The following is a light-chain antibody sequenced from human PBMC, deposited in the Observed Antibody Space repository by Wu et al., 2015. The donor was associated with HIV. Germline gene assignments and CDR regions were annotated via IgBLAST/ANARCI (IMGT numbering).Light chain of an antibody. Sequence: EVVLTQSPATLSLSPGERATLSCRASQSVSSYLAWYQQKPGQAPRLLMYDASNRATGIPARFSGSGSGTDFTLTITSLEPEDSAVYYCQQRSTWLTFGGGTKV. CDR3: QQRSTWLT. J-gene: IGKJ4*01. V-gene: IGKV3-11*01. CDR2: DAS. CDR1: QSVSSY.